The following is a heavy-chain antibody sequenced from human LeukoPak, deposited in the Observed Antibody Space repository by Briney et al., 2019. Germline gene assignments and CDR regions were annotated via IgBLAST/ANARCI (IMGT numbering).Heavy chain of an antibody. Sequence: PGGSLRLSCAASGFTFDDYAMHWVRQAPGKGLEWVSGISWNSGSTGYADSVKGRFTISRDNAKNSLYLQMNSLRAEDTALYYCAKAGNSYGYFFDYWGQGTLVTVPS. CDR2: ISWNSGST. J-gene: IGHJ4*02. CDR3: AKAGNSYGYFFDY. CDR1: GFTFDDYA. V-gene: IGHV3-9*01. D-gene: IGHD5-18*01.